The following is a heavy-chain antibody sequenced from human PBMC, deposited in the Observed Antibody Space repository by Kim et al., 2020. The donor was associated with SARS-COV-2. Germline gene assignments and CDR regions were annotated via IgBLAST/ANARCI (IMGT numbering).Heavy chain of an antibody. CDR2: IYYSGST. CDR1: GGSISSGGYY. V-gene: IGHV4-31*03. CDR3: ARDATNYDFWSGPTNDYYYYYGMDV. Sequence: SETLSLTCTVSGGSISSGGYYWSWIRQHPGKGLEWIGYIYYSGSTYYNPSLKSRVTISVDTSKNQFSLKLSSVTAADTAVYYCARDATNYDFWSGPTNDYYYYYGMDVWGQGTTVTVSS. J-gene: IGHJ6*02. D-gene: IGHD3-3*01.